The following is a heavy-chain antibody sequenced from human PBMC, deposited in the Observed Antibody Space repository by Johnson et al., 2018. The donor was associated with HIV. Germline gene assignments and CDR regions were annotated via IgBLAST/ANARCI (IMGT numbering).Heavy chain of an antibody. V-gene: IGHV3-13*01. CDR3: ASDIGYSSGLGNTGFEI. D-gene: IGHD6-19*01. CDR2: IGTAGDT. J-gene: IGHJ3*02. Sequence: VQLVESGGGLVQPGGSLRLSCAASGFTFSSYDMHWVRQATGKGLEWVSAIGTAGDTYYPGSVKGRFTVSRDNAKNSLYLQMNSLRAEDTAVYYCASDIGYSSGLGNTGFEIWGLGTMVTVSS. CDR1: GFTFSSYD.